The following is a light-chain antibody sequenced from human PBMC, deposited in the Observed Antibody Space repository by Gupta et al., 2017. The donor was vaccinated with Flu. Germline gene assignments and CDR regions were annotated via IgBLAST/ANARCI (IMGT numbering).Light chain of an antibody. CDR1: QYIKNN. CDR2: AAS. V-gene: IGKV1-39*01. CDR3: QQADNTPYA. Sequence: PSSLSASVGDRVTITCRASQYIKNNLNWYQQRPGKAPNLLIYAASTLQEGVPSRFNGSGSGTDFKLTINRLQPEDFATYYCQQADNTPYAFGQGTTLEIK. J-gene: IGKJ2*01.